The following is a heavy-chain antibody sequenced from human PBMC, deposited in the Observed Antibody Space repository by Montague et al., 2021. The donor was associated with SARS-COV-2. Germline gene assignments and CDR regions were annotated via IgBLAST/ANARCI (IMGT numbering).Heavy chain of an antibody. V-gene: IGHV3-33*08. D-gene: IGHD3-10*01. CDR1: GFTFSSYA. J-gene: IGHJ4*02. CDR2: IWYDGSNK. Sequence: SLRLSCAASGFTFSSYAMHWVRQAPGKGLEWVAVIWYDGSNKYYADSVKGRFTISRDNSKNTLYLQMNSLRAEDTAVYYCARDLITMVRGVILESDYWGQGTLVTVSS. CDR3: ARDLITMVRGVILESDY.